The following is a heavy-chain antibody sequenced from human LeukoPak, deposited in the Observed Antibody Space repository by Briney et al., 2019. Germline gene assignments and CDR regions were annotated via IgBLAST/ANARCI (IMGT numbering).Heavy chain of an antibody. Sequence: GGSLRLSCAASGFTFSSYGMSWVRQAPGKGLEWVSAISGSGGSTYYADSVKGRFTISRDNSKNTLYLQMNSLRAEDTAVYYCARVFIGDYGDYQFDYWGQGTLVTVSS. CDR2: ISGSGGST. CDR1: GFTFSSYG. CDR3: ARVFIGDYGDYQFDY. J-gene: IGHJ4*02. V-gene: IGHV3-23*01. D-gene: IGHD4-17*01.